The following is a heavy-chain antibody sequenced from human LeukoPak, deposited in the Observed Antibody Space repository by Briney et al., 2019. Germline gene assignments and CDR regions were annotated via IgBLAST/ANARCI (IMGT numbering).Heavy chain of an antibody. Sequence: SETLSLTCTVSGVSISSYYWSWIRQPPGKGLEWIGYIYYSGNTNYNPSLKSRVTISVDTSKNQFSLKLSSVTAADTAVYYCARGAVGATPYYYYYGMDVWGQGTTVTVSS. J-gene: IGHJ6*02. CDR2: IYYSGNT. V-gene: IGHV4-59*01. CDR1: GVSISSYY. D-gene: IGHD1-26*01. CDR3: ARGAVGATPYYYYYGMDV.